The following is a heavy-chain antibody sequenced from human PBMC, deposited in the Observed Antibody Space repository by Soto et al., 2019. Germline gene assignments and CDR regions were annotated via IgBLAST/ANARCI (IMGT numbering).Heavy chain of an antibody. J-gene: IGHJ4*02. CDR2: INHSGST. Sequence: SETLSLTCAVYGGSFSGYYWSWIRQPPGKKLEWIGEINHSGSTNYNPSLKSRVTISVDTSKNQFSLKLSSVTAADTAVYYCARVVTRITMVRGRYYFDYWGQGTLVTVSS. CDR3: ARVVTRITMVRGRYYFDY. D-gene: IGHD3-10*01. CDR1: GGSFSGYY. V-gene: IGHV4-34*01.